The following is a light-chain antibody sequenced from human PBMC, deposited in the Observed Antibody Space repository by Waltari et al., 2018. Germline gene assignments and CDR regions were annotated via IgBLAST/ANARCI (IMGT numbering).Light chain of an antibody. Sequence: EIVLTQSPASLSLSPGERATLSCRASQSVSRSYFAWFQQKPGQAPRLLLYGASNRATGIPDRFSGSGSGTDFTLTISRLQPDDFAVYYCHQYGSAPLTFGGGTKVEI. V-gene: IGKV3-20*01. CDR3: HQYGSAPLT. J-gene: IGKJ4*01. CDR1: QSVSRSY. CDR2: GAS.